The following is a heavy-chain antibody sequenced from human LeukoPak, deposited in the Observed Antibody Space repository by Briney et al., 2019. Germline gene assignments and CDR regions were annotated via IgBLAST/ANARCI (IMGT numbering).Heavy chain of an antibody. Sequence: ASVKVSCKASGYTFTSYYMHWVRQAPGQGLEWMGIINPSGGSTSYAQKFQGRVTITRDTSASTAYMELSSLRSEDTAVYYCARAPQGFLEWLLFDYWGQGTLVTVSS. J-gene: IGHJ4*02. CDR3: ARAPQGFLEWLLFDY. D-gene: IGHD3-3*01. CDR1: GYTFTSYY. CDR2: INPSGGST. V-gene: IGHV1-46*01.